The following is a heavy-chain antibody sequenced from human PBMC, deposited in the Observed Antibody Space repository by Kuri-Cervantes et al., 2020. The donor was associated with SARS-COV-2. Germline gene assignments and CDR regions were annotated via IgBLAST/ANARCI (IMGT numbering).Heavy chain of an antibody. J-gene: IGHJ4*02. CDR3: ARRVGYYFDY. CDR1: GYSFTSYW. V-gene: IGHV5-10-1*01. D-gene: IGHD2-15*01. CDR2: IDPSDSYT. Sequence: KVSCKGSGYSFTSYWISWVRQMPGKGLEWMGRIDPSDSYTNYSPSFQGHVTISADKSISTAYLQWSSLKASDTAMYYCARRVGYYFDYWGQGTLVTGSS.